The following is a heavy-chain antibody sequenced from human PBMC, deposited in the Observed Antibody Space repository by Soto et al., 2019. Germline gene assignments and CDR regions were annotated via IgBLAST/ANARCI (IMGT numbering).Heavy chain of an antibody. CDR1: GFTFSSYA. V-gene: IGHV3-23*01. D-gene: IGHD5-18*01. J-gene: IGHJ4*02. CDR2: ISGSGGST. CDR3: AKDLTAMVTWGVGGVYDY. Sequence: EVQLLESGGGLVQPGGSLSLSCAASGFTFSSYAMSWVRQAPGKGLEWVSAISGSGGSTYYADSVKGRFTISRDNSKNTLYLHMNSLRAEDTAVYYCAKDLTAMVTWGVGGVYDYWGQGTLVTVSS.